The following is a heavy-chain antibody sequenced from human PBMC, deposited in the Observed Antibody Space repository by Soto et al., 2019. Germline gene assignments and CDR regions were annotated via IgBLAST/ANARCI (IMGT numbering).Heavy chain of an antibody. CDR3: ATYSGGFDY. V-gene: IGHV4-59*01. CDR2: IYYSGST. J-gene: IGHJ4*02. D-gene: IGHD5-12*01. Sequence: PSETLSLTCTVSGGSISSYYWSWIRQPPGKGLEWIGYIYYSGSTNYNPPLKSRVTISVDTSKNQFSLKLSSVTAADTAVYYCATYSGGFDYWGQGTLVTVSS. CDR1: GGSISSYY.